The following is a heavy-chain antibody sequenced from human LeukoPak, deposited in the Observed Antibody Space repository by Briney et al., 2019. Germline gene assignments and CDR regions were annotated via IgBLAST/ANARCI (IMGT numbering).Heavy chain of an antibody. CDR2: ISYDGSNK. J-gene: IGHJ4*02. V-gene: IGHV3-30*18. CDR3: AKAAMGRFDY. CDR1: GFTFSSYG. D-gene: IGHD5-18*01. Sequence: PGGSLRLFCAASGFTFSSYGMHWVRQASGKGLEWVAVISYDGSNKYYADSVKGRFTISRDNSKNTLYLQMNSLRAEDTAVYYCAKAAMGRFDYWGQGTLVTVSS.